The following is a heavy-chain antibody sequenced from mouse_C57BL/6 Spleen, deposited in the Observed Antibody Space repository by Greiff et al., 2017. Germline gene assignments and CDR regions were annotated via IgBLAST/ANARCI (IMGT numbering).Heavy chain of an antibody. J-gene: IGHJ2*01. CDR1: GFTFSSYA. CDR2: ISDGGSYT. CDR3: ARDTGSSYGQYYFAY. Sequence: EVMLVESGGGLVKPGGSLKLSCAASGFTFSSYAMSWVRQTPEKRLEWVATISDGGSYTYYPDNVKGRFTISRDNAKNNLYLQMSHLESEDTAMYDCARDTGSSYGQYYFAYWGQGTTLTVSS. D-gene: IGHD1-1*01. V-gene: IGHV5-4*01.